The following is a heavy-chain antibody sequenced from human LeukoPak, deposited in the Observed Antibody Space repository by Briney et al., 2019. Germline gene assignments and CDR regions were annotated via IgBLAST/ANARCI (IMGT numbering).Heavy chain of an antibody. CDR2: IRYEGSNE. Sequence: PGVSLRLSCAASRFTFSNYGLHWLRQAPGKGLEWVAFIRYEGSNEYYANSVKGRFTISRDNSKNTLYLQMNSLRPEDTAVYYCASMLVAGDFDYWGQGTLVTVSS. CDR1: RFTFSNYG. V-gene: IGHV3-30*02. CDR3: ASMLVAGDFDY. J-gene: IGHJ4*02. D-gene: IGHD6-19*01.